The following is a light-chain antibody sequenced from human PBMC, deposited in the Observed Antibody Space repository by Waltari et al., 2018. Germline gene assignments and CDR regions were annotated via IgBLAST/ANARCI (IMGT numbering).Light chain of an antibody. CDR3: CSYAGSSTL. CDR1: SSDVGSYKL. Sequence: QSALTQPASVSGSPGQSITISCTGTSSDVGSYKLVSWYQQHPGKAPKLMIYEGSKRPSGVSNRFSGSKSGNTASLTISGLQAEDEADYYCCSYAGSSTLFGTGTKVTVL. V-gene: IGLV2-23*01. J-gene: IGLJ1*01. CDR2: EGS.